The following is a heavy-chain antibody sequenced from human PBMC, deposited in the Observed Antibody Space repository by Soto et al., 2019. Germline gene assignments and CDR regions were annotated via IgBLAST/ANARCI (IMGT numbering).Heavy chain of an antibody. J-gene: IGHJ6*02. Sequence: QVQLVQSGAEVKKPGSSVKVYCKASGGTFSSYAISWVRQAPGQGLDWMGGIIPISGTANYAQKFQGRVTITADESTSTAYMELSSLRSEDTAVYYCARSQGSSTSLEIYYYYYYGMDVWGQGTTVTVSS. CDR3: ARSQGSSTSLEIYYYYYYGMDV. D-gene: IGHD2-2*01. CDR2: IIPISGTA. V-gene: IGHV1-69*01. CDR1: GGTFSSYA.